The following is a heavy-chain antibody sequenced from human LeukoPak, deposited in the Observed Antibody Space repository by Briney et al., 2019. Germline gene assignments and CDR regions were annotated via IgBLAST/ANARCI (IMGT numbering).Heavy chain of an antibody. Sequence: GESLKISCKGSGYSFTSYWIGWVRQMPGKGLEWMGIIYPGDSDTRYSPSFQGQVTISADKSISTAYLQWSSLKASDTAMYYCARQSEDIVVVPAAMYPDYWGQGTLVTVSS. CDR3: ARQSEDIVVVPAAMYPDY. J-gene: IGHJ4*02. D-gene: IGHD2-2*01. CDR1: GYSFTSYW. V-gene: IGHV5-51*01. CDR2: IYPGDSDT.